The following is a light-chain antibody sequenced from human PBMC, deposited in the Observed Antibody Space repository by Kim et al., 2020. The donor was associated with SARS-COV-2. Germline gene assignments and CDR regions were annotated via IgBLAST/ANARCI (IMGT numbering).Light chain of an antibody. V-gene: IGKV1-12*01. CDR1: QYISRW. Sequence: DIQMTQSPSSVSASVGDRVTITCRESQYISRWLAWYQQKPGKAPKLLIYAASSFQSGVPSRFSGSTSGTDFTLTISGLQPEDVATYYCQHANSFPHTFGGGTKV. CDR3: QHANSFPHT. J-gene: IGKJ4*02. CDR2: AAS.